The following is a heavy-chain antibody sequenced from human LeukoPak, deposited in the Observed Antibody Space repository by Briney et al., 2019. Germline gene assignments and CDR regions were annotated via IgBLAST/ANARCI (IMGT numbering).Heavy chain of an antibody. CDR1: GGSISNYY. CDR2: IYYSGST. CDR3: ARAPNYGDPIDY. V-gene: IGHV4-59*01. J-gene: IGHJ4*02. D-gene: IGHD4-17*01. Sequence: PSETLSLTCTVSGGSISNYYWSWIRQPPGKGLEWIGYIYYSGSTNYNPPLKSRVTISVDTSKNQFSLKLNSVTAADTAVYYCARAPNYGDPIDYWGQGTLVTVSS.